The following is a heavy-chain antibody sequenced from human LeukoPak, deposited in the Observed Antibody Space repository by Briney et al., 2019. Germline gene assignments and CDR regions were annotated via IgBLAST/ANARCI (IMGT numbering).Heavy chain of an antibody. CDR1: GYTFTSYA. D-gene: IGHD2-8*01. J-gene: IGHJ4*02. V-gene: IGHV1-3*01. Sequence: ASVKVSCKASGYTFTSYAMHWVRQAPGQRLEWMGWINAGNGNTKYSQKFQGRVTITRDTSADTAYMELSSLRSEDTAVYYCARLKYCTNGVCYAGLDYWGQGTLVTVSS. CDR3: ARLKYCTNGVCYAGLDY. CDR2: INAGNGNT.